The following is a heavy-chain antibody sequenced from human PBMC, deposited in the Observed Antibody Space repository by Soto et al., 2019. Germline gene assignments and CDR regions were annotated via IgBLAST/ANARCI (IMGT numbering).Heavy chain of an antibody. V-gene: IGHV2-5*01. J-gene: IGHJ3*01. CDR3: AHRSFAKDAFDV. D-gene: IGHD3-3*01. Sequence: QITLKESGPTLLKPTQTLTLTCTFSGFSLSTSGVGVGWIRQPPGKALEWLALIYWNDDKHYSPSLKSRLTIAKATSKTQVVPTMTNMDPADPATYYCAHRSFAKDAFDVWGQGTMVTVSS. CDR1: GFSLSTSGVG. CDR2: IYWNDDK.